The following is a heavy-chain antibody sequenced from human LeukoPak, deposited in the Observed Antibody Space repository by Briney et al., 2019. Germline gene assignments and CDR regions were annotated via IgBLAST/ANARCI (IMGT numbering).Heavy chain of an antibody. Sequence: AGGSLRLSCAASGFTFSSYAMSWVRQAPGKGLEWVSAISGSGGSTYYADSVKGRFTISRDNSKNTLYLQMNSLRAEDTAVYYCACYSSGWVIGAFDIWGQGTMVTVSS. D-gene: IGHD6-19*01. CDR1: GFTFSSYA. V-gene: IGHV3-23*01. CDR3: ACYSSGWVIGAFDI. J-gene: IGHJ3*02. CDR2: ISGSGGST.